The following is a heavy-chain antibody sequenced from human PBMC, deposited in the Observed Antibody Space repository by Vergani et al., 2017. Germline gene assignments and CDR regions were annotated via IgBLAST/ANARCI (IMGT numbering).Heavy chain of an antibody. CDR2: ISWNSGSI. Sequence: VQLVESGGGLVKPGGSLRLSCAASGFTFSDYYMSWVRPAPGKGLEWVSGISWNSGSIGYADSVKGRFTISRDNAKNSLYLQMNSLRAEATALYYCAKVRSIAARRQAGFDYWGQGTLVTVSS. CDR1: GFTFSDYY. D-gene: IGHD6-6*01. V-gene: IGHV3-9*01. CDR3: AKVRSIAARRQAGFDY. J-gene: IGHJ4*02.